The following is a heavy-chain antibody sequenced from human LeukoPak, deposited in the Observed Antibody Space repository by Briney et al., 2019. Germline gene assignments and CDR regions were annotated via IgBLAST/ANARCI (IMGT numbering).Heavy chain of an antibody. CDR3: ARVGDYYDSPGYYNFDY. V-gene: IGHV3-21*01. CDR1: GITFSSYS. J-gene: IGHJ4*02. D-gene: IGHD3-22*01. CDR2: ITSSSSYI. Sequence: GGSLRLSCAAFGITFSSYSMSWVRQAPGKGLEWVSSITSSSSYIFHADSLKGRFTISRDNAKNSLFLQMNSLRAEDTAVYYCARVGDYYDSPGYYNFDYWGQGTLVSVSS.